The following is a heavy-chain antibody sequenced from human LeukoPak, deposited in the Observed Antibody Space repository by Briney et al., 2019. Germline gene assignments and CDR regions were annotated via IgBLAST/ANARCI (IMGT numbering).Heavy chain of an antibody. CDR3: ARVGVVVVPAAIYYYYYYYMDV. CDR1: GYTFTSYD. V-gene: IGHV1-8*03. J-gene: IGHJ6*03. Sequence: ASVKVSCKASGYTFTSYDINWVRQATGQGLEWMGWMNPNSGNTGYAQKFQGGVTITRNTSISTAYMELSSLRSEDTAVYYCARVGVVVVPAAIYYYYYYYMDVWGKGTTVTVSS. CDR2: MNPNSGNT. D-gene: IGHD2-2*01.